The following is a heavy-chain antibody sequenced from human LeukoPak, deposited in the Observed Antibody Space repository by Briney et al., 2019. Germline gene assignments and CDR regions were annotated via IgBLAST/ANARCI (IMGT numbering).Heavy chain of an antibody. CDR1: GFTFSSYG. D-gene: IGHD3-10*01. CDR2: IRYDGSNK. J-gene: IGHJ4*02. CDR3: ARGGPLGDTNRFDF. V-gene: IGHV3-30*02. Sequence: GGSLRLSCAASGFTFSSYGMHWVRQAPGKGLEWVAFIRYDGSNKYYADSVKGRFTISRDNSNNTVSLQMNSLRLDDTAVYYCARGGPLGDTNRFDFWGQGTLVTVSS.